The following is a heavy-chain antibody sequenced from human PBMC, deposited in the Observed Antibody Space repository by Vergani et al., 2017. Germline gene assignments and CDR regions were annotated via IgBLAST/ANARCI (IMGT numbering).Heavy chain of an antibody. Sequence: VQLLESGGGLVQPGGSLRLSCAASGFTFSSYAMSWVRQAPGKGLEWVSAISGSGGSTYYADSVKGRFTISRDNSKNTLYLQMNSLRAEDTAVYYCAKCSPCGGSCYSLRVYFDYWGQGTLVTVSS. V-gene: IGHV3-23*01. CDR1: GFTFSSYA. CDR3: AKCSPCGGSCYSLRVYFDY. J-gene: IGHJ4*02. CDR2: ISGSGGST. D-gene: IGHD2-15*01.